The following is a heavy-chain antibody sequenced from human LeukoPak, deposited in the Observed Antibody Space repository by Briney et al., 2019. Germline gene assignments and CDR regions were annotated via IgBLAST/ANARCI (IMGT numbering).Heavy chain of an antibody. CDR2: IYYSGST. D-gene: IGHD4-17*01. Sequence: SETLSLTCTVSGGSISSGGYYWSWIRQHPGKGLEWIGNIYYSGSTYYNPSLKSRVTISVDTSKNQFSLKLSSVTAADTAVYYCASYPTHYGDYVHYFDYWGQGTTVTVSS. J-gene: IGHJ4*02. V-gene: IGHV4-31*03. CDR3: ASYPTHYGDYVHYFDY. CDR1: GGSISSGGYY.